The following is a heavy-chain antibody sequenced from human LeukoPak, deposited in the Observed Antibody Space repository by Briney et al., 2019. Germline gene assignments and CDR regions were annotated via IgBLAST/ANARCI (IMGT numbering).Heavy chain of an antibody. CDR1: GFTFSDYY. Sequence: GGSLRLSCAASGFTFSDYYMSWIRQAPGKGPEWVSYISSSGSTIYYADSVKGRFTISRDNAKNSLYLQMNSLRAEDTAVYYCARAPRIAAAGTYFDYWGQGTLVTVSS. V-gene: IGHV3-11*04. CDR2: ISSSGSTI. J-gene: IGHJ4*02. D-gene: IGHD6-13*01. CDR3: ARAPRIAAAGTYFDY.